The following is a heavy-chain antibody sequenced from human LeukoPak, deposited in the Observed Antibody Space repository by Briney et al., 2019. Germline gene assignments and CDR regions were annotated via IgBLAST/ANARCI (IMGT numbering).Heavy chain of an antibody. V-gene: IGHV4-31*03. CDR2: IYYSGST. D-gene: IGHD3-3*01. Sequence: PSETLSLTCTVSGDPISSGGYYWSWIRQHPGKGLEWIGYIYYSGSTYYSPSLKSRATISVDTSKNQFSLNLSSVTAADTAVYYCARDRYDSYPMDVWGQGTTVTVSS. CDR1: GDPISSGGYY. CDR3: ARDRYDSYPMDV. J-gene: IGHJ6*02.